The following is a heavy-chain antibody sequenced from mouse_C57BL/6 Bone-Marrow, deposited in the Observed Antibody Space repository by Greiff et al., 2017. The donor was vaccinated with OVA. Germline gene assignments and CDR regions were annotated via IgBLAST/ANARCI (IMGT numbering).Heavy chain of an antibody. J-gene: IGHJ4*01. V-gene: IGHV1-53*01. CDR2: INPSNGGT. Sequence: QVQLQQPGTELVKPGASVKLSCKASGYTFTSYWMHWVKQRPGQGLEWIGNINPSNGGTNYNEKFKSKATLTVDKSSSTAYMQLSSLTSADSAVYYCARSGSSSYAMDYWGQGTSVTVSS. CDR1: GYTFTSYW. CDR3: ARSGSSSYAMDY. D-gene: IGHD1-1*01.